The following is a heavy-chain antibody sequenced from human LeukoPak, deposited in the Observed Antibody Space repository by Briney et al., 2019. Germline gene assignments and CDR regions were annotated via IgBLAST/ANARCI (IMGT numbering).Heavy chain of an antibody. CDR1: GFTFSSYA. D-gene: IGHD3-10*01. V-gene: IGHV3-7*01. CDR2: IKQDGSEK. CDR3: ARDGITMVRGVIIDYGMDV. J-gene: IGHJ6*02. Sequence: GSLRLSCAASGFTFSSYAMSWVRQAPGKGLEWVANIKQDGSEKYYVDSVKGRFTISRDNAKNSLYLQMNSLRAEDTAVYYCARDGITMVRGVIIDYGMDVWGQGTTVTVSS.